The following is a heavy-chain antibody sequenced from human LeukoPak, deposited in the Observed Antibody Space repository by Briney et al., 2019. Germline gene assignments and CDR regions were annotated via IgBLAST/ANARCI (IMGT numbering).Heavy chain of an antibody. CDR3: ARRGPGYSGYEMRGYYFDY. J-gene: IGHJ4*02. CDR1: GDSINGYSINSYY. V-gene: IGHV4-59*12. CDR2: IFYSGST. D-gene: IGHD5-12*01. Sequence: PSETLSLTCTVSGDSINGYSINSYYWNWIRQPPGKGLEWIGYIFYSGSTNYNPSLKSRVTISVDTSKNQFSLKLSSVTAADTAVYYCARRGPGYSGYEMRGYYFDYWGQGTLVTVSS.